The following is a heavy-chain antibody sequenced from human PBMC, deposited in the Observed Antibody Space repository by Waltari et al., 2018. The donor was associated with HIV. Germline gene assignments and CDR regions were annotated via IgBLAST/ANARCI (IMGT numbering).Heavy chain of an antibody. Sequence: EVQLVESGGGLVQPGRCMRLSCVASGFTFGDYDMHWVRQAPGKGLEWVSGISYNGGSAGYGDSLWGRFTISRDNDKSSLFLQMNNVRTEDTALYYCAKTDGRFFDWNSFAEHWGQGTLVNVS. CDR2: ISYNGGSA. V-gene: IGHV3-9*01. D-gene: IGHD3-3*01. CDR3: AKTDGRFFDWNSFAEH. CDR1: GFTFGDYD. J-gene: IGHJ4*02.